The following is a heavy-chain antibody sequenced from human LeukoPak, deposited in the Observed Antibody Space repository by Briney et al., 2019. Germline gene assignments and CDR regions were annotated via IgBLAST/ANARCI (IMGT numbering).Heavy chain of an antibody. Sequence: GGSLRLSCAASGFTVSSNYMSWVRQAPGKGLEWVSVIYSGGTTYYADSVKGRFTISRDNSKNTLYLQMNSLRVEDTAVYYCARGGVVGATAQDYYYGMDVWGQGTTVTVSS. CDR1: GFTVSSNY. V-gene: IGHV3-53*01. CDR3: ARGGVVGATAQDYYYGMDV. D-gene: IGHD1-26*01. J-gene: IGHJ6*02. CDR2: IYSGGTT.